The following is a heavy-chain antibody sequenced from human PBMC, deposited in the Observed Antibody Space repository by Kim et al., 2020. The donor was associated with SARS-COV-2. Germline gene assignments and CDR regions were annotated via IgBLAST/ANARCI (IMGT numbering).Heavy chain of an antibody. D-gene: IGHD6-19*01. CDR1: GFTFSDSH. J-gene: IGHJ4*02. V-gene: IGHV3-30-3*01. CDR2: ISHDGTNK. Sequence: GGSLRLSCEASGFTFSDSHLNWIRQAPGKGLEWVALISHDGTNKHYADSVKGRFTISRDNSKNTLYMDMNSLTIEDTGVYYCAREGGSSGRAAYFDYWGLGALATVSS. CDR3: AREGGSSGRAAYFDY.